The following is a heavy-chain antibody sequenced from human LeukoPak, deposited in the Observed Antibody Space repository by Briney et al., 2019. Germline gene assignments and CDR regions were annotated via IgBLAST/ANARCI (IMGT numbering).Heavy chain of an antibody. CDR2: IKQDGSEK. CDR1: GFTFTNYA. D-gene: IGHD6-13*01. CDR3: ARDLAWLGIAAS. V-gene: IGHV3-7*01. Sequence: LTGGSLRLSCAASGFTFTNYAMTWVRQAPGKGLEWVANIKQDGSEKYYVDSVKGRFTISRDNAKNSLYLQMNSLRAEDTAVYYCARDLAWLGIAASWGQGTLVTVSS. J-gene: IGHJ5*02.